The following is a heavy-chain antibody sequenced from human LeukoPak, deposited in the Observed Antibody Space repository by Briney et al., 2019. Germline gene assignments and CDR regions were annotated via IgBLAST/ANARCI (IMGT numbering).Heavy chain of an antibody. V-gene: IGHV3-30*02. CDR1: GFTFSSYG. CDR3: AKVGSTMPLMDV. CDR2: IRYDGSNK. Sequence: PGGSLRLSCAASGFTFSSYGMHWVRQAPGKGLEWVAFIRYDGSNKYYADSVKGRFTISRDKSKNTLYLQMNSLRAEDTAVYYCAKVGSTMPLMDVWGKGTTVTVSS. J-gene: IGHJ6*04. D-gene: IGHD5/OR15-5a*01.